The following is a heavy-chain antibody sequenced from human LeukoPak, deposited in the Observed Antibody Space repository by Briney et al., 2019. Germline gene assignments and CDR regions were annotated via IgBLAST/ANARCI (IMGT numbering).Heavy chain of an antibody. D-gene: IGHD5-12*01. V-gene: IGHV1-8*02. CDR1: GYTFTSYY. CDR3: ARAGYSGYDWGAYYYYYMDV. J-gene: IGHJ6*03. CDR2: MNPNSGNT. Sequence: ASVKVSCKASGYTFTSYYMHWVRQATGQGLEWMGWMNPNSGNTGYAQKFQGRVTMTRNTSISTAYMELSSLRSEDTAVYYCARAGYSGYDWGAYYYYYMDVWGKGTTVTISS.